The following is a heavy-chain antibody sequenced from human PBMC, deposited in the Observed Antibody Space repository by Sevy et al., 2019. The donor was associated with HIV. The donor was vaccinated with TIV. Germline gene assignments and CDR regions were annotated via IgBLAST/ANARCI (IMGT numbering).Heavy chain of an antibody. D-gene: IGHD2-8*01. V-gene: IGHV3-23*01. CDR3: AREGCTKPNDY. J-gene: IGHJ4*02. CDR2: FSFGCGKI. Sequence: GESLKISCAASGFTFSKYSMSWIRQTPGKGLEWVSTFSFGCGKINYADSVKGRFTISRDDSRNTFYLQMNSLRAEDTAIYYCAREGCTKPNDYWGQGTVVTVSS. CDR1: GFTFSKYS.